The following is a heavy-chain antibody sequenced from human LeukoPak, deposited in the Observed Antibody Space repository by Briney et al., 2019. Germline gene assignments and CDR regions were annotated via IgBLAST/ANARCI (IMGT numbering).Heavy chain of an antibody. V-gene: IGHV4-61*02. CDR2: IYTSGST. J-gene: IGHJ3*02. CDR1: GGSISSGSYY. D-gene: IGHD2-2*01. CDR3: ARSPDLRLRNDAFDI. Sequence: SQTLSLTCTVSGGSISSGSYYWSWIRQPAGKGLEWIGRIYTSGSTNYNPSLKSRATISVDTSKNQFSLKLSSVTAADTAVYYCARSPDLRLRNDAFDIWGQGTMVTVSS.